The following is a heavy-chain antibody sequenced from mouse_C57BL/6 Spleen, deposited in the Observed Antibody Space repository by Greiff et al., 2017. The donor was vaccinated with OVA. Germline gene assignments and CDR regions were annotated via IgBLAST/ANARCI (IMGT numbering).Heavy chain of an antibody. CDR3: ARGLTTVVAQEFAY. Sequence: QVHVKQPGAELVKPGASVKLSCKASGYTFTSYLMQWVKQRPGQGLEWIGEIDPSDSYTNYNQKFKGKATLTVDTSSSTAYMQLSSLTSEDSAVYYCARGLTTVVAQEFAYWGQGTLVTVSA. J-gene: IGHJ3*01. V-gene: IGHV1-50*01. CDR2: IDPSDSYT. D-gene: IGHD1-1*01. CDR1: GYTFTSYL.